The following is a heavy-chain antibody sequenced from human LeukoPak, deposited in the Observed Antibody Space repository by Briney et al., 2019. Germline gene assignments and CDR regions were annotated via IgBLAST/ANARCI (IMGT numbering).Heavy chain of an antibody. CDR1: GFTFNSYA. CDR2: ISGSGGST. Sequence: GGSLRLSCAASGFTFNSYAMSWVRQAPGKGLEWVSSISGSGGSTDYADAVKGLFTISRDNSKNTLYLQMNSLRAEDTAIYYCAKDNYFGYWGQGTLVTVSA. CDR3: AKDNYFGY. V-gene: IGHV3-23*01. J-gene: IGHJ4*02.